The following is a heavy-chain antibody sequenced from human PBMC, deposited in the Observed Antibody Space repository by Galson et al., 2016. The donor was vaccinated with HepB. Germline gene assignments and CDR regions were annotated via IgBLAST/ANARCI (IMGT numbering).Heavy chain of an antibody. D-gene: IGHD3-10*01. CDR1: GGSISSRNYY. CDR2: INYSGNT. J-gene: IGHJ4*02. V-gene: IGHV4-39*01. Sequence: SETLSLTCTVSGGSISSRNYYWGWIRQPPGKGLEWIGSINYSGNTYYNPSLKSQVTMSIDTSKNQFSLRLSSVTAADTAVYYCARVAWYQYGSGSYDYWGQGTLVSVSS. CDR3: ARVAWYQYGSGSYDY.